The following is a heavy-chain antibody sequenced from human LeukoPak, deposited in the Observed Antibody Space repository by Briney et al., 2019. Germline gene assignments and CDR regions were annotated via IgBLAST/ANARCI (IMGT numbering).Heavy chain of an antibody. V-gene: IGHV4-4*07. D-gene: IGHD6-13*01. J-gene: IGHJ6*03. CDR3: ARCRGRGSSQQLNNYYYYMDV. CDR1: GGSISSYF. CDR2: IYTSGST. Sequence: PSETLSLTCTVSGGSISSYFWSWFRQPAGKGLEWIGRIYTSGSTNYNPSLKSRVTISIDASKNQFFLMLTSVTAADTAVYYCARCRGRGSSQQLNNYYYYMDVWGKGTTVTVSS.